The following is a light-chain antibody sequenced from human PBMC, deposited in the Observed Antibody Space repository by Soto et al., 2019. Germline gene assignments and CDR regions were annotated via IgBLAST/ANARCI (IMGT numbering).Light chain of an antibody. CDR2: EVR. CDR3: SSYSSTKTRV. J-gene: IGLJ1*01. V-gene: IGLV2-14*01. Sequence: ALTQPASVSGSPGQSITISCTGTSSDVGNYNYVSWYQHHPGKAPKVMIYEVRNRPSGVSNRFSGSKSGDTASLTISGLQAEDEADYYCSSYSSTKTRVFGTGTKVTVL. CDR1: SSDVGNYNY.